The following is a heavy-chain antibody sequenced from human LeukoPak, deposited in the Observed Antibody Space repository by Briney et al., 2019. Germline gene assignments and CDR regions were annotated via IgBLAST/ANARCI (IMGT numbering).Heavy chain of an antibody. CDR2: IKQDGSEK. Sequence: PGGSLRLSCAASGFTFSSYWMSWVRQAPGKGLEWVANIKQDGSEKYYVDSVKGRFTISRDNAKNSLYLQMNSLRAEDTAVYYCAKRYCSSTGCSFFDYWGQGTLVTVSS. J-gene: IGHJ4*02. V-gene: IGHV3-7*03. CDR3: AKRYCSSTGCSFFDY. D-gene: IGHD2-2*01. CDR1: GFTFSSYW.